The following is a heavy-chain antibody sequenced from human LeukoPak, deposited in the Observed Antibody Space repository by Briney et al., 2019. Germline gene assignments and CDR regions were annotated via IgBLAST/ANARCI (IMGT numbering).Heavy chain of an antibody. Sequence: SETLSLTCSVSRGSISSDSWTWTRQPPGKTLEWVGKIHFGGSTNYNPSLRGRVTISVDNSRKYFSLRLTSVTSADTAVYYCAREASGTFFNWGQGTLVSVSS. V-gene: IGHV4-59*01. CDR3: AREASGTFFN. D-gene: IGHD1-26*01. CDR2: IHFGGST. J-gene: IGHJ4*02. CDR1: RGSISSDS.